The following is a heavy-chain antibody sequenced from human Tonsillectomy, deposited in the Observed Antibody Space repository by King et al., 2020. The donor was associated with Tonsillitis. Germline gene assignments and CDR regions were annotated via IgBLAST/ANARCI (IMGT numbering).Heavy chain of an antibody. V-gene: IGHV3-30*02. Sequence: VQLVESGGGVVQPGGSLRLSCGASGFTFSSYAMHWVRKAPGKGLEWVAFISYDGNIKYYADSVKGRFTISRNNSKNPLYVQMNSLKPEDTAVFYCAKEDYSCCPFESWGQGTPVTVSS. CDR2: ISYDGNIK. CDR1: GFTFSSYA. CDR3: AKEDYSCCPFES. D-gene: IGHD3-16*01. J-gene: IGHJ4*02.